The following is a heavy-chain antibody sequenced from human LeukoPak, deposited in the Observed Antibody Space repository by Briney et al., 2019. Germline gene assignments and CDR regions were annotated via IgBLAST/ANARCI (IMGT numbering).Heavy chain of an antibody. CDR3: ARGGYSYGINWFDP. CDR2: IYYSGST. J-gene: IGHJ5*02. V-gene: IGHV4-59*01. Sequence: KPSETLSLTCTVSGGSISSYYWSWIRQLPGKGLEWIGYIYYSGSTNYNPSLKSRVTISVDTSKNQFSLKLSSVTAADTAVYYCARGGYSYGINWFDPWGQGTLVTVSS. D-gene: IGHD5-18*01. CDR1: GGSISSYY.